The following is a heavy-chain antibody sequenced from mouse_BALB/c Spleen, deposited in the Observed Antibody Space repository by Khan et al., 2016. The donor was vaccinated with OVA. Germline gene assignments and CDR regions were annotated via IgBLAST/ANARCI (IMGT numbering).Heavy chain of an antibody. CDR2: IWTGGST. CDR3: ARDLGSSHWYFDV. J-gene: IGHJ1*01. CDR1: GFSLTSYG. Sequence: QVQLKQSGPGLVAPSQSLSITCTVSGFSLTSYGVHWVRQPPGKRLEWLGVIWTGGSTNYNSALRSRLTINQDNSTRPVFLKMNNQKPDDTAMCCCARDLGSSHWYFDVWGSGTTVTVSS. V-gene: IGHV2-9*02. D-gene: IGHD1-1*01.